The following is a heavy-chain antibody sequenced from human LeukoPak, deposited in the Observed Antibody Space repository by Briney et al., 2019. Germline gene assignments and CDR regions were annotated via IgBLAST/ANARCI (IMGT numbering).Heavy chain of an antibody. D-gene: IGHD4-17*01. J-gene: IGHJ6*02. Sequence: GGSLRLSCAASGFTFSSFAMTWVRQAPGKGLEWVSSISSSSGHINYADSVKGRFTISRDNAKNSLYLQMNSLRAEDTAVYYCARDHGVTTVRMDVWGQGTTVTVSS. CDR2: ISSSSGHI. CDR1: GFTFSSFA. CDR3: ARDHGVTTVRMDV. V-gene: IGHV3-21*01.